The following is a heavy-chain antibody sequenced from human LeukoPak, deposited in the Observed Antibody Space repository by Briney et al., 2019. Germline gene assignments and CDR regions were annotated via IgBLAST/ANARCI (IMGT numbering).Heavy chain of an antibody. J-gene: IGHJ4*02. Sequence: GGSLRLSCAASGFTFSSYAMSWVRQAPGKGLEWVSVISGSGGRTYYADSVKGRFTISRDNSEDTLYLQMNSLRAEDTAVYYCAKRGYYDSGGYYAPFDYWGQGTLVTVSS. V-gene: IGHV3-23*01. CDR3: AKRGYYDSGGYYAPFDY. D-gene: IGHD3-22*01. CDR2: ISGSGGRT. CDR1: GFTFSSYA.